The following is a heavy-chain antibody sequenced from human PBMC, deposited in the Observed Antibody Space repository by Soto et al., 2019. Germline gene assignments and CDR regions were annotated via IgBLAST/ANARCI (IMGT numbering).Heavy chain of an antibody. CDR3: AREAGYCSGGSCYLYYYYGMDV. CDR2: ISSSSSYT. D-gene: IGHD2-15*01. Sequence: ESGGGLVKPGGSLRLSCAASGFTFSDYYMSWIRQAPGKGLEWVSYISSSSSYTNYADSVKGRFTISRDNAKNSLYLQMNSLRAEDTAVYYCAREAGYCSGGSCYLYYYYGMDVWGQGTTVTVSS. V-gene: IGHV3-11*06. J-gene: IGHJ6*02. CDR1: GFTFSDYY.